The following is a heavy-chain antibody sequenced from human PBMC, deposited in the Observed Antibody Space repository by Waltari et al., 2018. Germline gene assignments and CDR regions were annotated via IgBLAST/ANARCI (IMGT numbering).Heavy chain of an antibody. D-gene: IGHD6-13*01. CDR1: GGSISSGGYY. J-gene: IGHJ3*02. CDR2: IYYSGST. V-gene: IGHV4-31*03. CDR3: ATVRYSSSWRAFDI. Sequence: QVQLQESGPGLVKPSQTLSLTCTVSGGSISSGGYYWSWIRQHPGKGLEWIGYIYYSGSTYYTPSLKSRVTISVDTSKNPFSLKLSSVTAADTAVYYCATVRYSSSWRAFDIWGQGTMVTVSS.